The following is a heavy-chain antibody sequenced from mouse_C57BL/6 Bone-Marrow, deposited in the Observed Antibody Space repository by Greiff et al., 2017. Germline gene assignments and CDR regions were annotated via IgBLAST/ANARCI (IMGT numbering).Heavy chain of an antibody. V-gene: IGHV1-54*01. D-gene: IGHD1-1*01. CDR1: GYAFTNYL. J-gene: IGHJ2*01. CDR3: AIQGNYYGSSYVLDYFDY. Sequence: QVQLQQSGAELVRPGTSVKVSCKASGYAFTNYLIEWVKQRPGQGLEWIGVINPGSGGTNYNEKFKGKATLTADKSSSTAYMQLSSLTSEDSAVYFCAIQGNYYGSSYVLDYFDYWGQGTTLTVSS. CDR2: INPGSGGT.